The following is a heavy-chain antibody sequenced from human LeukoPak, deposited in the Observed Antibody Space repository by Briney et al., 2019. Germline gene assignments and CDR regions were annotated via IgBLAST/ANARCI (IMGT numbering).Heavy chain of an antibody. Sequence: SETLSLTCTVSGGSISSYYWSWIRQPPGKGLEWIGYIYYSGSTNYNPSLKSRVTISVDTSKNQFSLKLSSVTAADTAVYYCARERGSSSYDYRGQGTLVTVSS. V-gene: IGHV4-59*01. CDR3: ARERGSSSYDY. J-gene: IGHJ4*02. D-gene: IGHD6-6*01. CDR1: GGSISSYY. CDR2: IYYSGST.